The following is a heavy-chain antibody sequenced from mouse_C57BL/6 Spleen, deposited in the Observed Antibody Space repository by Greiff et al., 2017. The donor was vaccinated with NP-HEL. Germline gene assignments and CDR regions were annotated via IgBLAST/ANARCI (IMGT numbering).Heavy chain of an antibody. V-gene: IGHV1-39*01. CDR2: INPNSGST. D-gene: IGHD1-1*01. J-gene: IGHJ3*01. Sequence: VQLQQSGPELVKPGASVQISCKASGYSFTDYNMNWLKQSNGKSLEWIGVINPNSGSTSYNQKFKGKATLTVDQSSSTAYMQLTSLTTEDSAVYYCEREGFSTTRRSFAYWGKGTLVTVSA. CDR3: EREGFSTTRRSFAY. CDR1: GYSFTDYN.